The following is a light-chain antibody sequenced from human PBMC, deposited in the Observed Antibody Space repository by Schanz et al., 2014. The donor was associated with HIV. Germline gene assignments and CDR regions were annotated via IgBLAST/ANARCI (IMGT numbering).Light chain of an antibody. V-gene: IGLV1-40*01. CDR2: GNS. Sequence: QSVLTQPPSASGAPGQRVTISCTGSGSNIGAGYDVHWYQQLPGTAPKLLIYGNSNRPSGVPDRFSGSKSGTSASLAITGLQAEDEADYYCQSYDSSLSGSVFGGGTQLTVL. CDR3: QSYDSSLSGSV. J-gene: IGLJ7*01. CDR1: GSNIGAGYD.